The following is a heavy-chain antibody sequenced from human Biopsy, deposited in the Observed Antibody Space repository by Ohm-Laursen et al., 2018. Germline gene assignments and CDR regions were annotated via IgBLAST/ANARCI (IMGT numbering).Heavy chain of an antibody. J-gene: IGHJ4*02. CDR1: EFDFRNYD. D-gene: IGHD4-17*01. V-gene: IGHV3-23*01. Sequence: SLRLSCAASEFDFRNYDLTWIRQAPGKGLEWVASLAFSSGRTYYADSVKGRFTISRDDSQNTLYLQMDSLRVADTAVYHCAKYQLPATATSILDYWGQGALVTVSS. CDR2: LAFSSGRT. CDR3: AKYQLPATATSILDY.